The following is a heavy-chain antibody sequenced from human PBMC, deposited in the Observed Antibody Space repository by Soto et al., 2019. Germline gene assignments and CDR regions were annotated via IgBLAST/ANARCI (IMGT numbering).Heavy chain of an antibody. V-gene: IGHV4-59*01. J-gene: IGHJ4*02. CDR3: ARGGWKRFDY. CDR2: FYYSGST. Sequence: SETLSLTCTVSGGSISSYYWSWIRQPPGKGLEWIGCFYYSGSTNYNPSLKSRVTISVDTSKKQFSLKLSSVTAADTAVYYCARGGWKRFDYWGQGTLVTVSS. D-gene: IGHD6-19*01. CDR1: GGSISSYY.